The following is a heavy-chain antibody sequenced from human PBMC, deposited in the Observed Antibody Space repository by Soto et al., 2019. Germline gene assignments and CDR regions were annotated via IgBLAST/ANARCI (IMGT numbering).Heavy chain of an antibody. CDR2: IYWDDDK. CDR1: GFSLSTSRVG. D-gene: IGHD3-10*01. Sequence: QITLKESGPTLVKPTQTLTLTCTFSGFSLSTSRVGVGWIRQPPGKALEWLALIYWDDDKRYSPSLKSRLTILKDTXXNQVVLTMTNTDPVDTATYYCVHTSGSGNSACFDYWGPGTLVTVSS. V-gene: IGHV2-5*02. CDR3: VHTSGSGNSACFDY. J-gene: IGHJ4*02.